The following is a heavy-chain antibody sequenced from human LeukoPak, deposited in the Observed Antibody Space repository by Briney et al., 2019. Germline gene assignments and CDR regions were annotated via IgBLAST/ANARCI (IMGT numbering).Heavy chain of an antibody. CDR1: GFTFSSYR. J-gene: IGHJ4*02. Sequence: PGGSLRLSCAAFGFTFSSYRMSWVRQAPGKGLEWVANIKEDGSEKNYVDSVKGRFTISREDAKNSLYLQMNSLRAEDTAVYYCARDRGYSTFDYWGQGTLVTVSS. CDR3: ARDRGYSTFDY. V-gene: IGHV3-7*01. D-gene: IGHD4-23*01. CDR2: IKEDGSEK.